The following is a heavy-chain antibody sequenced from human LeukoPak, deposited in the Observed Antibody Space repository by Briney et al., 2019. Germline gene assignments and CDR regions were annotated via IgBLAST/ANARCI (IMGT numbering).Heavy chain of an antibody. D-gene: IGHD3-10*01. V-gene: IGHV3-23*01. CDR2: IGDSGATT. CDR1: GFTLSSYA. CDR3: ASFHYYGSGAYYLSY. J-gene: IGHJ4*02. Sequence: GGSLRLSCAASGFTLSSYAMTWVRQAPGEGLEWVSDIGDSGATTYYADSVKGRFTISRDNSKNTLYLQMSSLRAEDTAVYFCASFHYYGSGAYYLSYWGQGTLVTVSS.